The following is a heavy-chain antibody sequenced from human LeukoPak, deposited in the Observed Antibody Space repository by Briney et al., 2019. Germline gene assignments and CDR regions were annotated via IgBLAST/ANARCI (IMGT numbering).Heavy chain of an antibody. CDR1: GSTFSRYA. V-gene: IGHV3-23*01. CDR2: FSVVGGST. D-gene: IGHD2-2*02. J-gene: IGHJ6*02. Sequence: TGGSWRLSCAASGSTFSRYAMSWVGHCPGKGLKWFSAFSVVGGSTCSADSVKRQFTTSRDNSKSTLYLQMNSPRAQDTAVYYCAKDPDQLLYSRPGYYGMDVLGQGTTVTVSS. CDR3: AKDPDQLLYSRPGYYGMDV.